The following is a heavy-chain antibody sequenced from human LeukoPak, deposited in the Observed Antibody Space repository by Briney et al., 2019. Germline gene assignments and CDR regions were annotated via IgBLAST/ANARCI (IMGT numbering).Heavy chain of an antibody. V-gene: IGHV1-18*01. D-gene: IGHD5-18*01. CDR1: GYTFISYG. CDR2: ISTYNT. J-gene: IGHJ6*02. CDR3: ARVPYSYGYYYYGMDV. Sequence: ASVKVSCKASGYTFISYGIGWVRQAPGQGLEWMGWISTYNTNYAQKLQGRVTITADESTSTAYMELSSLRSEDTAVYYCARVPYSYGYYYYGMDVWGQGTTVTVSS.